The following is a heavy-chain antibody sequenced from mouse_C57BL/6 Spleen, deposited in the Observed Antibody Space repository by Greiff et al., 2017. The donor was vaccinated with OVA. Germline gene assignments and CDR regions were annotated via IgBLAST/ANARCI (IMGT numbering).Heavy chain of an antibody. Sequence: VQLQQPGAELVMPGASVKLSCKASGYTFTSYWMHWVKQRPGQGLEWIGEIDPSDSYTNYNQKFKGKSTLTVDKSSSTAYMQLSSLTSEDSAVYYCARRDGSSALECWGKGTTLTVSS. CDR1: GYTFTSYW. V-gene: IGHV1-69*01. CDR2: IDPSDSYT. D-gene: IGHD1-1*01. CDR3: ARRDGSSALEC. J-gene: IGHJ2*01.